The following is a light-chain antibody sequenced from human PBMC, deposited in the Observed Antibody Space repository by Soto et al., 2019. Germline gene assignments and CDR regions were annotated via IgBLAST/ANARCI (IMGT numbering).Light chain of an antibody. CDR3: XPXXXXPIT. CDR1: QSVITN. J-gene: IGKJ5*01. Sequence: EIGLTQSPATRSWSPGERATRSGRASQSVITNLAWYQQKSGQAPRLLIYAASTRATHIPARFSGSGSGTEFTPTIRSPQSEDLAVXXXXPXXXXPITFGQGTRLEI. V-gene: IGKV3-15*01. CDR2: AAS.